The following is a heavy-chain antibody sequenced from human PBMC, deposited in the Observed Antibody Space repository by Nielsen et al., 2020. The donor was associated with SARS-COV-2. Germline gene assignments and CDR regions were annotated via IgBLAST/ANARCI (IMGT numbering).Heavy chain of an antibody. Sequence: GSLRLSCAASGFTLSSQWMGWVRQPPGKGLEWIGSIDYSGATSYSPSLKSRVSISIDTSKNQFSLKLRSVTAADTAVYYCARPFDEGGARDAFDIWGQGTAVTVSS. CDR1: GFTLSSQWM. CDR2: IDYSGAT. CDR3: ARPFDEGGARDAFDI. V-gene: IGHV4-39*01. D-gene: IGHD4-23*01. J-gene: IGHJ3*02.